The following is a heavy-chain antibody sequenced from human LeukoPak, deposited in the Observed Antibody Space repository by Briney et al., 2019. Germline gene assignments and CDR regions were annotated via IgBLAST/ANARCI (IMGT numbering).Heavy chain of an antibody. D-gene: IGHD3-22*01. CDR3: ASSSGLRYFDY. Sequence: GGSLRLSCAASGFTFSSYSMNWVRQAPGKGLEWVSYISSSSTAIYYADSVKGRFTISRDNAKNSLYLQMNSLRAEDTAVYYCASSSGLRYFDYWGQGTQVTVSS. V-gene: IGHV3-48*04. CDR2: ISSSSTAI. J-gene: IGHJ4*02. CDR1: GFTFSSYS.